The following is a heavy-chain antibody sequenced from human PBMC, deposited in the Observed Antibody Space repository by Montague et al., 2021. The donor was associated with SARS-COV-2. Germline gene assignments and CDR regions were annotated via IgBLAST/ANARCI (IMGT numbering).Heavy chain of an antibody. D-gene: IGHD3-10*01. CDR2: ISYDGSNK. Sequence: SRSLSWSASGFTFSSYAMHWVRQAPGKGLEWVAVISYDGSNKYYSDSVKGRFTISRDNSKNTLYLQMNSLRAEDTAVYYCARAAQKQYVLLWFGELLHDAFDIWGQGTMVTVSS. J-gene: IGHJ3*02. CDR3: ARAAQKQYVLLWFGELLHDAFDI. CDR1: GFTFSSYA. V-gene: IGHV3-30-3*01.